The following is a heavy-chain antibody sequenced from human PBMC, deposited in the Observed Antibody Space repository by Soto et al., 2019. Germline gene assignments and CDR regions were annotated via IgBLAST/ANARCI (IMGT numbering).Heavy chain of an antibody. Sequence: PGGSLRLSCAASGFTFSSYSMNWVRQAPGKGLEWVSSISSSSSYIYYADSVKGRFTISRDNAKNSLYLQMNSLRAEDTAVYYCVGYDFWSGYSSDYWGQGTLVTVSS. CDR1: GFTFSSYS. J-gene: IGHJ4*02. V-gene: IGHV3-21*01. CDR3: VGYDFWSGYSSDY. CDR2: ISSSSSYI. D-gene: IGHD3-3*01.